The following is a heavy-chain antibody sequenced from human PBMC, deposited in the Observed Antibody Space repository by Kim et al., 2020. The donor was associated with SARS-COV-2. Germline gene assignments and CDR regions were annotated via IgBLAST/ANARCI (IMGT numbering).Heavy chain of an antibody. Sequence: GGSLRLSCAASGFTFSSYSMNWVRQAPGKGLEWVSSISSSSSYIYYADSVKGRFTISRDNAKNSLYLQMNSLRAEDTAVYYCARDDLLQAAARGTFDYWGQGTLVTVSS. D-gene: IGHD6-13*01. CDR2: ISSSSSYI. CDR1: GFTFSSYS. V-gene: IGHV3-21*01. J-gene: IGHJ4*02. CDR3: ARDDLLQAAARGTFDY.